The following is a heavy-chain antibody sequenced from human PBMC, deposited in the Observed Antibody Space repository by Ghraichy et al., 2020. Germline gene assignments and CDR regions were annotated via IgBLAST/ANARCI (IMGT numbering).Heavy chain of an antibody. CDR3: ARFESRVQKMVRGVIGNLRRNYYYYYGMDV. D-gene: IGHD3-10*01. V-gene: IGHV3-53*01. Sequence: GGSLRLSCAASGFTVSSNYMSWVRQAPGKGLEWVSVIYSGGSTYYADSVKGRFTISRDNSKNTLYLQMNSLRAEDTAVYYCARFESRVQKMVRGVIGNLRRNYYYYYGMDVWGQGTTVTVSS. CDR1: GFTVSSNY. J-gene: IGHJ6*02. CDR2: IYSGGST.